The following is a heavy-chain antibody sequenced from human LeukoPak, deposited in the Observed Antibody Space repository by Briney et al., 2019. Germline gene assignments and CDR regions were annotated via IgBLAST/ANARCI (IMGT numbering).Heavy chain of an antibody. V-gene: IGHV4-61*01. Sequence: SETLSLTCTVSGGSVSSGSYYWGWIRQPPGKGLEWIGYIYYSGSTNYNPSLKSRVTISVDTSKNQFSLKLSSVTAADTAVYYCARSSGYLTDYWGQGTLVTVSS. CDR2: IYYSGST. J-gene: IGHJ4*02. D-gene: IGHD3-3*01. CDR3: ARSSGYLTDY. CDR1: GGSVSSGSYY.